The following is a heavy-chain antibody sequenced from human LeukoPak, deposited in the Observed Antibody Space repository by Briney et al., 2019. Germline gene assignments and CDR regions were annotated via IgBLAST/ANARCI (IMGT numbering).Heavy chain of an antibody. D-gene: IGHD5-18*01. CDR2: IYYSGST. CDR1: GGSISSSSYY. CDR3: ARRTGFVDTAMVVFDY. Sequence: SETLSLTCTVSGGSISSSSYYWGWIRQPPGKGLEWIGSIYYSGSTYYNPSLKSRVTISVDTSKNQFSLRLSSVTAADTAVYYCARRTGFVDTAMVVFDYWGQGTLVTVSS. V-gene: IGHV4-39*07. J-gene: IGHJ4*02.